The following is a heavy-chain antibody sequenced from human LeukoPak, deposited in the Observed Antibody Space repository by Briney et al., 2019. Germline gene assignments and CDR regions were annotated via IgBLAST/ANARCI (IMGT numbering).Heavy chain of an antibody. D-gene: IGHD6-13*01. J-gene: IGHJ4*02. CDR2: ISTYNGDT. CDR1: GYTFTSYG. CDR3: ARGIATAGIDY. V-gene: IGHV1-18*01. Sequence: ASVKVSCKASGYTFTSYGVTWVRQAPGQGLEWMGWISTYNGDTNYEQKLQGRVTMTTDTSTATAYMDLRSLTSDDTAVYYCARGIATAGIDYWGRGTLVTVSS.